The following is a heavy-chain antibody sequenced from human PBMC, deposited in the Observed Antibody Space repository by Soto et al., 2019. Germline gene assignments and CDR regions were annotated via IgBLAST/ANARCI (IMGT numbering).Heavy chain of an antibody. V-gene: IGHV4-34*01. D-gene: IGHD6-19*01. CDR2: INHSGST. CDR1: GGSFSGYY. CDR3: ARLASVWLAPYYFDY. Sequence: PSETLSLTCAVYGGSFSGYYWSWIRQPPGKGLEWIGEINHSGSTNYNPSLKSRVTISVDTSKNQFSLKLSSVTAADTAVYYCARLASVWLAPYYFDYWGQGTLVTVSS. J-gene: IGHJ4*02.